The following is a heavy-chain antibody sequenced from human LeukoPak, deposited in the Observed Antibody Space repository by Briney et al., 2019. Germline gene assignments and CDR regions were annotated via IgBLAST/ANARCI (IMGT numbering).Heavy chain of an antibody. CDR2: INHSGSA. Sequence: PSETLSLTCAVYGGSFSGYYWSWIRQPPGKGRVWIGEINHSGSANYNPSLKSRVTISVDTSKNQFSLKLSSVTAADTAVYYCARQLLWFGGGRGYMDVWGKGTTVTISS. CDR1: GGSFSGYY. J-gene: IGHJ6*03. D-gene: IGHD3-10*01. V-gene: IGHV4-34*01. CDR3: ARQLLWFGGGRGYMDV.